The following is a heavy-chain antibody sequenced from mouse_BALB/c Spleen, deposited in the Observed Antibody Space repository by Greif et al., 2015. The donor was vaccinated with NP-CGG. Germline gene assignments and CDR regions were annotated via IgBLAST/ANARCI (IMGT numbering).Heavy chain of an antibody. CDR1: GFTFSDFY. Sequence: EVMLVESGGGLVQPGGSLRLSCATSGFTFSDFYMEWVRQPPGRRLEWIAASRNKANDYTTEYSAPVKGRFIVSRDTSQSILYLQMNALRAEDTAIYYCARDANYWYFDVWGAGTTVTVSS. V-gene: IGHV7-1*02. CDR2: SRNKANDYTT. J-gene: IGHJ1*01. CDR3: ARDANYWYFDV.